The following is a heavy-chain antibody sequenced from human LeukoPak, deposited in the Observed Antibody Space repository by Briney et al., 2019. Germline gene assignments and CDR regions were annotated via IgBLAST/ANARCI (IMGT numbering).Heavy chain of an antibody. V-gene: IGHV3-23*01. CDR2: ISGSGGST. J-gene: IGHJ3*02. D-gene: IGHD2-21*01. Sequence: PGGSLRLSCAASGFTFSSYAMSWVRQAPGKGLEWVSAISGSGGSTYYADSVKGRFTISRDNSKNTLYLQMNSLRAEDTAVYYCATAYCGGDCYPSAFDIWGQGTMVTVSS. CDR1: GFTFSSYA. CDR3: ATAYCGGDCYPSAFDI.